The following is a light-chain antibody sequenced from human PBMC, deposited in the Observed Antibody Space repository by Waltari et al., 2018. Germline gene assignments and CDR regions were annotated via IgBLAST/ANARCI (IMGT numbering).Light chain of an antibody. CDR1: SSDVGDNNY. CDR3: CSNAGDPWV. CDR2: DVS. Sequence: QSALTQPRSVSGSPGQSVTISCTGTSSDVGDNNYVSWYQQHPGKAPKLMIYDVSKRPSGFPDLFPGSNSGNTASLTISGLQAEDEADYYCCSNAGDPWVFGGGTKLTVL. V-gene: IGLV2-11*01. J-gene: IGLJ3*02.